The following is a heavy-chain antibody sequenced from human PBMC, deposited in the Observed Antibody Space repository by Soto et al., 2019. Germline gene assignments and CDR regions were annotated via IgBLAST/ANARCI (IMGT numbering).Heavy chain of an antibody. CDR3: ARGVAGSGFDL. V-gene: IGHV6-1*01. CDR1: GDSVSSNTAA. Sequence: PSQTLSLTCAISGDSVSSNTAAWNWIRSSPSRGLEWLGRTHYRSNWRHDYAVSVKSRITVNPDTSKNHFSLQLNSVTPDGTAVYYCARGVAGSGFDLWGQGTLVTVSS. J-gene: IGHJ4*02. CDR2: THYRSNWRH. D-gene: IGHD6-19*01.